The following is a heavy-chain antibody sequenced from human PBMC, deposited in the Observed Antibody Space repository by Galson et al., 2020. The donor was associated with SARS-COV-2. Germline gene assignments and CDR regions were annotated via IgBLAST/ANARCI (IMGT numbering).Heavy chain of an antibody. V-gene: IGHV2-5*02. J-gene: IGHJ5*02. D-gene: IGHD6-19*01. CDR1: GFSLSTSGVG. Sequence: SGPTLVPPTQTLTLTCTFSGFSLSTSGVGVGWIRQPPGKALEWLALIYWDDDKRYSPSLKSRLTITKDTSKNQVVLTMTNMDPVDTATYYCAHRGRSVWYGDWFDPWGQGTLVTVSS. CDR3: AHRGRSVWYGDWFDP. CDR2: IYWDDDK.